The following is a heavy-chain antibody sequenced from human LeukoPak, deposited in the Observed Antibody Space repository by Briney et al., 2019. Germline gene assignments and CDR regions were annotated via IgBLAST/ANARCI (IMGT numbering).Heavy chain of an antibody. Sequence: SETLSLTWAVSGGSISSGGYSWSWVRQPPGKGLEWIGYIYYSGSTNYNPSLKSRVTISVDTSKNQFSLKLSSVTAADTAVYYCARVEYRSNYFDYWGQGTLVTVSS. J-gene: IGHJ4*02. CDR1: GGSISSGGYS. V-gene: IGHV4-61*08. CDR3: ARVEYRSNYFDY. D-gene: IGHD2-2*01. CDR2: IYYSGST.